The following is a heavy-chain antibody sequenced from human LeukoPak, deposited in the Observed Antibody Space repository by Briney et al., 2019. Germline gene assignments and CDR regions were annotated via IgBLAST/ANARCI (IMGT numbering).Heavy chain of an antibody. Sequence: GGSLRLSCAASGFTFSTSWMHWVRQVPGKGLVWVSRINSDGRSTDYADSVKGRFTISRDNSKNTLYLQMNSLRPEDTAVYYCARCTASCYANAFDVWGQGTLLTVSS. V-gene: IGHV3-74*01. J-gene: IGHJ3*01. D-gene: IGHD2-2*01. CDR2: INSDGRST. CDR3: ARCTASCYANAFDV. CDR1: GFTFSTSW.